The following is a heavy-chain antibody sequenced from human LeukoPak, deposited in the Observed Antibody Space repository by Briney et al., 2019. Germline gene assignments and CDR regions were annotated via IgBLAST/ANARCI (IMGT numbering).Heavy chain of an antibody. J-gene: IGHJ4*02. V-gene: IGHV1-46*01. CDR2: INPSGGST. Sequence: ASVKVSCKASGYTFTSYYMHRVRQAPGQGLEWMGIINPSGGSTSYAQKFQGRVTMTRDTSTSTVYMELSSLRSEDTAVYYCAREDYGLGYFDYWGQGTLVTVSS. CDR3: AREDYGLGYFDY. D-gene: IGHD4-17*01. CDR1: GYTFTSYY.